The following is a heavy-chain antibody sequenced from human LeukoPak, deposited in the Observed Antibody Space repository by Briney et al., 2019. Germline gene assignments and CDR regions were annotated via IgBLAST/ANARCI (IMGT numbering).Heavy chain of an antibody. V-gene: IGHV3-30*14. CDR3: ARLYASGWYYLHY. D-gene: IGHD6-19*01. CDR2: ISYDGSNK. CDR1: GFTFSSYA. J-gene: IGHJ4*02. Sequence: GGSLRLSCAASGFTFSSYAMHWVRQAPGKGLEWVAVISYDGSNKYYADSVKGRFTISRDNSKNTLYLQMDSLRAEDTAVYYCARLYASGWYYLHYWGQGTLVTVSS.